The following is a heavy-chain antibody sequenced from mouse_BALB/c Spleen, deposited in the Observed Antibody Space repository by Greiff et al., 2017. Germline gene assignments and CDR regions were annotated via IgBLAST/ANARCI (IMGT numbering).Heavy chain of an antibody. CDR1: GYTFTSYW. D-gene: IGHD1-1*01. CDR2: INPSTGYT. J-gene: IGHJ2*01. CDR3: ASSDGSSY. V-gene: IGHV1-7*01. Sequence: QVQLQQPGAELVRPGASVKLSCKASGYTFTSYWMHWVKQRPGQGLEWIGYINPSTGYTEYNQKFKDKATLTADKSSSTAYMQLSSLTSEDSAVYSCASSDGSSYWGQGTPLTVSA.